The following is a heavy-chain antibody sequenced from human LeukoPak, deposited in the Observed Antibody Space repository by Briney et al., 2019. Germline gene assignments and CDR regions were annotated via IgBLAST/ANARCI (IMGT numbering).Heavy chain of an antibody. CDR3: ARDVDWALDI. CDR1: GFTFSNYA. J-gene: IGHJ3*02. V-gene: IGHV3-48*02. Sequence: GVSLRLSCAASGFTFSNYAMNWVRQAPGKGLEWISYISNSASTIYSAESVKGRFTISRDNAKNSLFLQMNGLRDEDTAVYYCARDVDWALDIWGQGTMVTVSS. D-gene: IGHD3-9*01. CDR2: ISNSASTI.